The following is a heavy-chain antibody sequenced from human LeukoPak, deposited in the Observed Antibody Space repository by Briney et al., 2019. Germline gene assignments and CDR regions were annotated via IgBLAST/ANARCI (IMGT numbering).Heavy chain of an antibody. D-gene: IGHD5-18*01. V-gene: IGHV4-59*08. CDR1: GGSISSYY. Sequence: SETLSLTCTVSGGSISSYYWSWIRQPPGKGLEWIGYIYYSGSTNYNPSLKSRVTISVDTSKNQFSLKLSSVTAADTAVYYWARFLLHSYGPKGFFDYWGQGTLVTVSS. CDR3: ARFLLHSYGPKGFFDY. CDR2: IYYSGST. J-gene: IGHJ4*02.